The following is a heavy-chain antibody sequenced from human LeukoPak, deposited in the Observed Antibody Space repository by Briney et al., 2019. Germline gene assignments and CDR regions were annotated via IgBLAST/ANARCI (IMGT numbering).Heavy chain of an antibody. Sequence: PSETLSLTCTVSGYSISSGYYWGWIRQPPGKGLEWIGSIYYTGSTYYNPSLKSRVTISVDTSKNQFSLKLSSVTAADTAVYYCARDRGVNTIGEFDPWGQGTLVTVSS. CDR1: GYSISSGYY. J-gene: IGHJ5*02. D-gene: IGHD3-10*01. CDR3: ARDRGVNTIGEFDP. CDR2: IYYTGST. V-gene: IGHV4-38-2*02.